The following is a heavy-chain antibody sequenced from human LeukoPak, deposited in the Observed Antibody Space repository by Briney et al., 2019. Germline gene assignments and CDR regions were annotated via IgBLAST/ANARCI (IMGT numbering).Heavy chain of an antibody. J-gene: IGHJ6*03. D-gene: IGHD1-14*01. Sequence: ASVKVSCKASGGTFSSYAISWVRQAPGQGLEWMGGIIPIFGTANYAQKSQGRVTITTDESTSTAYMELSSLRSEDTAVHYCASQTGSQLPRVYYYYYYMDVWGKGTTVTVSS. CDR2: IIPIFGTA. CDR3: ASQTGSQLPRVYYYYYYMDV. V-gene: IGHV1-69*05. CDR1: GGTFSSYA.